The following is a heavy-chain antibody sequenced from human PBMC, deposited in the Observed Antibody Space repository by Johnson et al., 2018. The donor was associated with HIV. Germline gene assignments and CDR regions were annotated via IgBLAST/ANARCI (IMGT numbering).Heavy chain of an antibody. V-gene: IGHV3-20*04. D-gene: IGHD4-23*01. J-gene: IGHJ3*02. Sequence: MLLVESGGGVVRPGGSLRLSCAASGFTFDDSGMSWVRQAPGKGLEWVSGINWYGGNTGYADSVQGRFTISRDNAKKSLYIQRNSLRAEDTVLYYCARAHPFYGGNSEGAFDIWGQGTMVTVSS. CDR3: ARAHPFYGGNSEGAFDI. CDR1: GFTFDDSG. CDR2: INWYGGNT.